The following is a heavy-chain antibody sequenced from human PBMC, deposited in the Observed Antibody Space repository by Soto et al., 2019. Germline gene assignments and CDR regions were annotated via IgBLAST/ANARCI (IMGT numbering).Heavy chain of an antibody. CDR2: IIPIFGTA. J-gene: IGHJ6*02. Sequence: GASVKVSCKASGGTFSSYAISWVRQAPGQGLEWMGGIIPIFGTANSAQKFQGRVTITADESTSTAYMELSSLRSEDTAVYYCARSLVVPAAIKEDYYYGMDVWGQGTTVTVSS. D-gene: IGHD2-2*01. CDR3: ARSLVVPAAIKEDYYYGMDV. CDR1: GGTFSSYA. V-gene: IGHV1-69*13.